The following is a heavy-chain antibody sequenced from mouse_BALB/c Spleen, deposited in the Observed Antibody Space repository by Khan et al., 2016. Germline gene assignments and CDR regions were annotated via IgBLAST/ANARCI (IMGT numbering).Heavy chain of an antibody. Sequence: EVKLLESGGGLVQPGGSLKVSCAASGFDFSRYWMSWVRQAPGKGLEWIGEINPDSGTINYTPSLKVKFVISRDNAKNTLYLQMSKVRSEDSASYYCARAGYYGYLVNWGQGTLVTVSA. J-gene: IGHJ3*01. CDR2: INPDSGTI. D-gene: IGHD1-1*01. CDR1: GFDFSRYW. CDR3: ARAGYYGYLVN. V-gene: IGHV4-1*02.